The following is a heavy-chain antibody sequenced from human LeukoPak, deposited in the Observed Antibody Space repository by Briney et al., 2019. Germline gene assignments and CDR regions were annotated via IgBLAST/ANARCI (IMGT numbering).Heavy chain of an antibody. CDR2: IYYSGGT. CDR1: GGSISSYY. J-gene: IGHJ3*02. CDR3: AGRDYYDSSGYHDAFDI. Sequence: SETLSLTCTVSGGSISSYYWSWIRQPPGKGLEWIGYIYYSGGTNYNPSLKSRVTISVDTSKNQFSLKLSSVTAADTAVYYCAGRDYYDSSGYHDAFDIWGQGTMVTVSS. D-gene: IGHD3-22*01. V-gene: IGHV4-59*01.